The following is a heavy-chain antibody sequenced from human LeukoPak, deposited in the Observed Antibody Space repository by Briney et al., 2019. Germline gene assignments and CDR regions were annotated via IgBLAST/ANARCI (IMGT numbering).Heavy chain of an antibody. CDR2: IIPIFGTA. Sequence: ASVKVSCKASGGTFSSYAISWVRQAPGQGLEWMGGIIPIFGTANYAQKFQGRVTITADESTSTAYMELSSLRSEDTAVYYCASPPPMVRGVASLWNAFDIWDQGTMVTVSS. V-gene: IGHV1-69*13. J-gene: IGHJ3*02. CDR1: GGTFSSYA. D-gene: IGHD3-10*01. CDR3: ASPPPMVRGVASLWNAFDI.